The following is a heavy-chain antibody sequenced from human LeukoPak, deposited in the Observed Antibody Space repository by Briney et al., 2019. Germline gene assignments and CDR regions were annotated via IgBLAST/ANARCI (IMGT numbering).Heavy chain of an antibody. D-gene: IGHD5-12*01. CDR1: GFTVSSNY. Sequence: GGSLRLSCAASGFTVSSNYMSWVRQAPGKGLECVSVIYSGGSTYYADSVKGRFTISRDNSKNTLYLQMNSLRAEDTAVYYCARVYSIVANWFDPWGQGTLVTVSS. J-gene: IGHJ5*02. CDR3: ARVYSIVANWFDP. CDR2: IYSGGST. V-gene: IGHV3-53*01.